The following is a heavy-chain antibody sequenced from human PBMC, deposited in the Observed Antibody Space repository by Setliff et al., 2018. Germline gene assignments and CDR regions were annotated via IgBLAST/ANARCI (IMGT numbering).Heavy chain of an antibody. Sequence: SLTCTVSGASISDYYWTWIRQPAGKELEWIGRVSASGSTTYNPSLKSRVTMSVDTSRNQISLNLTSVTAADTAMYYCARERTIFGILVISGWFDPWGQGTVVTVSS. D-gene: IGHD3-3*01. CDR1: GASISDYY. J-gene: IGHJ5*02. CDR2: VSASGST. V-gene: IGHV4-4*07. CDR3: ARERTIFGILVISGWFDP.